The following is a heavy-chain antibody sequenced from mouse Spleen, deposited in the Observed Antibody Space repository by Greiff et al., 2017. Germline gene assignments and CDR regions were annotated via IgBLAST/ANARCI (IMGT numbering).Heavy chain of an antibody. D-gene: IGHD2-3*01. J-gene: IGHJ2*01. CDR2: IRNKANGYTT. V-gene: IGHV7-3*02. Sequence: EVKLMESGGGLVQPGGSLRLSCATSGFTFTDYYMSWVRQPPGKALEWLGFIRNKANGYTTEYSASVKGRFTISRDNSQSILYLQMNTLRAEDSATYYCARDGGWMGTDYFDYWGQGTTLTVSS. CDR3: ARDGGWMGTDYFDY. CDR1: GFTFTDYY.